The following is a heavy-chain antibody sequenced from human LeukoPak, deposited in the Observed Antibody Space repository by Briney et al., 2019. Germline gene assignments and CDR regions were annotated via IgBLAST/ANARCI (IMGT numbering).Heavy chain of an antibody. CDR1: GGSISNYY. CDR2: IYYSGST. J-gene: IGHJ4*02. D-gene: IGHD2-15*01. CDR3: ARVVGPVNFDY. V-gene: IGHV4-59*01. Sequence: SETLSLTCTVSGGSISNYYWSWIRQPPGKGLEWIGYIYYSGSTNYNPSLKSRVTISVDTSKNQFSLKLSSVTAADTAVYYCARVVGPVNFDYWGQGTLVTVSS.